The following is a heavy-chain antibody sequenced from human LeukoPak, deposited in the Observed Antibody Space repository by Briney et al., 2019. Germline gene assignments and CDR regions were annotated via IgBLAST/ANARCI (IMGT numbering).Heavy chain of an antibody. D-gene: IGHD2-2*01. V-gene: IGHV3-15*01. J-gene: IGHJ6*03. Sequence: GGSLRLSCAASGFTFSNAWMSWVRRAPGKGLEWVGRIKSKTDGGTSDYAAPVKGRFTISRDNAKNSLYLQMNSLRAEDTAVYCARPSAMPWDYYYYMDVWGKGTTVTVSS. CDR2: IKSKTDGGTS. CDR3: RPSAMPWDYYYYMDV. CDR1: GFTFSNAW.